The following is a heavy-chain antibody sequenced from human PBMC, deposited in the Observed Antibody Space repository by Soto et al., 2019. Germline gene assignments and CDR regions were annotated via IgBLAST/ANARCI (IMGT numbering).Heavy chain of an antibody. Sequence: EVQLLESGGGLVQPGGSLRLSCAASGFTFNNYAMTWVRQAPGKGLEWVSAISGGGDTTSYADSVKGRFTVSRDGSQNTLYLQMSSQRAEDTALYYCAKGRGGSGSLTPRVDFWGQGTLVTVSS. CDR1: GFTFNNYA. J-gene: IGHJ4*02. CDR2: ISGGGDTT. CDR3: AKGRGGSGSLTPRVDF. V-gene: IGHV3-23*01. D-gene: IGHD3-10*01.